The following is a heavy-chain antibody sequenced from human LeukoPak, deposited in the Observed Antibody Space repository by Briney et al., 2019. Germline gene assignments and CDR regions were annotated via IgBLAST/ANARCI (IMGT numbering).Heavy chain of an antibody. CDR1: GFTFNTYP. CDR2: ISYDGSNK. J-gene: IGHJ4*02. CDR3: AKRGVVIRVILVGFHKEAYYFDS. Sequence: GGSLRLSCAASGFTFNTYPMHWVRQAPGKGLEWVAVISYDGSNKNYADSVKGRFTISRDNPKNTLYLQMNSLRAEDTAVYFCAKRGVVIRVILVGFHKEAYYFDSWGQGALVTVSS. D-gene: IGHD3-22*01. V-gene: IGHV3-30*07.